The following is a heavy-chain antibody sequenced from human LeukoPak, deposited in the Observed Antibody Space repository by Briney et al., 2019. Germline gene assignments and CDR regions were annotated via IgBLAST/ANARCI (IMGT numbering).Heavy chain of an antibody. CDR2: ISYDGSNK. CDR1: GFTFSSYA. V-gene: IGHV3-30-3*01. J-gene: IGHJ4*02. D-gene: IGHD6-19*01. Sequence: PGRSLRLSCAASGFTFSSYAMHWARQAPGKGLEWVAVISYDGSNKYYADSVKGRFTISRDNSKNTLYLQMNSLRAEDTAVYYCARGRVAGLDYWGQGTLVTVSS. CDR3: ARGRVAGLDY.